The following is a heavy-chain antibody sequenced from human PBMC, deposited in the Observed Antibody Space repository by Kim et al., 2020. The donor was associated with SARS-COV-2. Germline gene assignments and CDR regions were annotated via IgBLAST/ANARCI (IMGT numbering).Heavy chain of an antibody. CDR2: ISWNSGSI. V-gene: IGHV3-9*01. J-gene: IGHJ2*01. CDR1: GFTFDDYA. CDR3: AKVAWIQLWSGGWYFDL. Sequence: GGSLRLSCAASGFTFDDYAMHWVRQAPGKGLEWVSGISWNSGSIGYADSVKGRFTISRDNAKNSLYLQMNSLRAEDTALYYCAKVAWIQLWSGGWYFDLWGRGTLVTVSS. D-gene: IGHD5-18*01.